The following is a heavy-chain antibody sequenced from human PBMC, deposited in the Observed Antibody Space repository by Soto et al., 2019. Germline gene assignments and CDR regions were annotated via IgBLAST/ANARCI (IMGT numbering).Heavy chain of an antibody. D-gene: IGHD2-2*01. V-gene: IGHV4-4*07. Sequence: PSETLSLTCTVSGGSISSYYWSWIRQPAGKGLEWIGRIYTSGSTNYNPSLKSRVTMSVDTSKNQFSLKLSSVTAADTAVYYCARSGPRYCSSTSCPPDGMDVWGQGTTVTVSS. CDR3: ARSGPRYCSSTSCPPDGMDV. J-gene: IGHJ6*02. CDR1: GGSISSYY. CDR2: IYTSGST.